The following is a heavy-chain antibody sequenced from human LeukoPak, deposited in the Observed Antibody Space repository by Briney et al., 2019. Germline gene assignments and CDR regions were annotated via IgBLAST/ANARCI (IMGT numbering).Heavy chain of an antibody. V-gene: IGHV3-9*01. D-gene: IGHD1-14*01. CDR1: GFTFDDYA. CDR3: AGNHYYYYGMDV. J-gene: IGHJ6*02. CDR2: ISWNSGSI. Sequence: GGSLRLSCAASGFTFDDYAMHWVRHAPGKGLEWVSGISWNSGSIGYADSVKGRFTISRDNAKNSLYLQMNSLRAEDTALYYCAGNHYYYYGMDVWGQGTTVTVSS.